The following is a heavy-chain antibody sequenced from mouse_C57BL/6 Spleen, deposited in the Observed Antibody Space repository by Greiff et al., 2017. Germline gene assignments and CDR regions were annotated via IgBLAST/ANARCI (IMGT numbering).Heavy chain of an antibody. CDR2: INYDGSST. J-gene: IGHJ2*01. Sequence: EVQLQESEGGLVQPGSSMKLSCTASGFTFSDYYMAWVRQVPEKGLEWVANINYDGSSTYYLDSLKSRFIISRDNAKNILYLQMSSLKSEDTATYYCARGGDYGSSHYFDYWGQGTTLTVSS. CDR3: ARGGDYGSSHYFDY. CDR1: GFTFSDYY. V-gene: IGHV5-16*01. D-gene: IGHD1-1*01.